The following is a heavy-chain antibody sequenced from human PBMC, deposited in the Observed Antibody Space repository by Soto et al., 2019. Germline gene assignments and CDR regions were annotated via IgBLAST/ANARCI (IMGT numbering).Heavy chain of an antibody. Sequence: EVQLVESGGGLVKPGGSLRLSCAASGFTFSTYAMNWVRQAPGKGLEWVSSISSRSTYIHYADSVKGRFTISRDNAKNLLYLHMNSLRAEDTAVYYCASSGASNGWSFDYWGQGNLVTVSS. CDR3: ASSGASNGWSFDY. J-gene: IGHJ4*02. CDR2: ISSRSTYI. CDR1: GFTFSTYA. D-gene: IGHD6-19*01. V-gene: IGHV3-21*01.